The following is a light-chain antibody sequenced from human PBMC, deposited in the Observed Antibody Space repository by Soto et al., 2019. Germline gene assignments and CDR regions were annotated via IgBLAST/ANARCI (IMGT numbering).Light chain of an antibody. CDR1: QTISNW. J-gene: IGKJ1*01. Sequence: DIQMTQSPSTLSASVGDRVTITCRASQTISNWLAWYQQKPGKAPKVLIYKASTLESGVPSRFSGSGSGTEFTLAISSLQPDDFATYYCQQYESYSAWTFGQGNKVEIK. V-gene: IGKV1-5*03. CDR2: KAS. CDR3: QQYESYSAWT.